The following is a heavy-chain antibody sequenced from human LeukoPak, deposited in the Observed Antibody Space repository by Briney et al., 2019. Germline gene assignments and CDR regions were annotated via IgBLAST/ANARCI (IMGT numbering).Heavy chain of an antibody. CDR2: MNPNSGNT. Sequence: GASVKVSCKASGYTFTSYDINWVRQATGQGLEWMGWMNPNSGNTGYAQKFQGRVTMTRDMSTSTVYMELSSLRSEDTAVYYCARDRLYDSSGYCFYMDVWGKGTTVTVSS. J-gene: IGHJ6*03. V-gene: IGHV1-8*02. CDR3: ARDRLYDSSGYCFYMDV. CDR1: GYTFTSYD. D-gene: IGHD3-22*01.